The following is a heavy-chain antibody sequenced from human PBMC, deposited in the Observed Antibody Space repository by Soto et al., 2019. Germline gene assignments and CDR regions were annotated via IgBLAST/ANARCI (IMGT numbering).Heavy chain of an antibody. CDR2: ISSSGSTI. V-gene: IGHV3-11*01. D-gene: IGHD2-15*01. CDR3: ARDIRVVVAATSLYYCCGMDV. CDR1: GFTFSDYY. J-gene: IGHJ6*02. Sequence: GGSLRLSCAASGFTFSDYYMSWIRQAPGKGLEWVSYISSSGSTIYYADSVKGRFTISRDNAKNSLYLQMNSLRAEDTAVYYCARDIRVVVAATSLYYCCGMDVWGQGTTVTVSS.